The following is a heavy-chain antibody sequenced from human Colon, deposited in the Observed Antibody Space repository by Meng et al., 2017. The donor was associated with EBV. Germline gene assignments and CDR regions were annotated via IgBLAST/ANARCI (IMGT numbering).Heavy chain of an antibody. CDR2: ISAYNGNT. J-gene: IGHJ4*02. V-gene: IGHV1-18*01. CDR1: GFILTSYA. Sequence: QGQRVQSGAEVKKPGASVKVSCEASGFILTSYAISWVRQAPGQGLQYMGWISAYNGNTNYAQELQGRVTMTTNTSTSTAYMELRSLRFDDTAVYYCARFYCSSTSCPHVLFDYWGQGTLVTVSS. D-gene: IGHD2-2*01. CDR3: ARFYCSSTSCPHVLFDY.